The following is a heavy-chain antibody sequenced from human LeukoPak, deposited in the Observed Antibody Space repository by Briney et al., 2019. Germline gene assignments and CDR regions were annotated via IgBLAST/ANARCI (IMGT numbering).Heavy chain of an antibody. V-gene: IGHV1-2*02. J-gene: IGHJ6*03. Sequence: ASVEVSCKASGYTFTGYYMHWVRQAPGQGLEWMGWINPNSGGTNYAQKFQGRVTMTRDTSISTAYMELSRLRSDDTAVYYCARGIVGATRRDYYYYYMDVWGKGTTVTVSS. D-gene: IGHD1-26*01. CDR1: GYTFTGYY. CDR3: ARGIVGATRRDYYYYYMDV. CDR2: INPNSGGT.